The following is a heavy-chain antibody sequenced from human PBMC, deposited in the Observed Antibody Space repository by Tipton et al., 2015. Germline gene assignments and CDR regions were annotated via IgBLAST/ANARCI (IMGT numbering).Heavy chain of an antibody. CDR2: IFYSGDT. V-gene: IGHV4-59*13. Sequence: TLSLTCTVSGGSISNNYWGWIRQPPGKGLEYIGYIFYSGDTNYNPSLKSRVSMSVDTSKNQISLTLTSVTAADTAVYYCARADGLPWYFDLWGRGNLVTVSS. J-gene: IGHJ2*01. D-gene: IGHD4-17*01. CDR3: ARADGLPWYFDL. CDR1: GGSISNNY.